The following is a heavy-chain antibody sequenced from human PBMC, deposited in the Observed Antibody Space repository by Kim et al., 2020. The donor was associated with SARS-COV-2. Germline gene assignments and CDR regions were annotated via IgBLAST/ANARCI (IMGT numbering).Heavy chain of an antibody. CDR2: IWYDGSNK. CDR3: ARSSYSSSWYFHFDY. Sequence: GGSLRLSCAASGFTFSSYGMHWVRQAPGKGLEWVAVIWYDGSNKYYADSVKGRFTISRDNSKNTLYLQMNSLRAEDTAVYYCARSSYSSSWYFHFDYWGQGTLVTVSS. CDR1: GFTFSSYG. V-gene: IGHV3-33*01. J-gene: IGHJ4*02. D-gene: IGHD6-13*01.